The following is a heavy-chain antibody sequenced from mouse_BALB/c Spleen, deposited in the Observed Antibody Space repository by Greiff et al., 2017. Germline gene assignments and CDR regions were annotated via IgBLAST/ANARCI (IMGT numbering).Heavy chain of an antibody. Sequence: QVQLQQSAAELARPGASVKMSCKASGYTFTSYTMHWVKQRPGQGLEWIGYINPSSGYTEYNQKFKDKTTLTADKSSSTAYMQLSSLTSEDSAVYYCAREVYYYGSSSGWYFDVWGAGTTVTVSS. V-gene: IGHV1-4*02. CDR3: AREVYYYGSSSGWYFDV. D-gene: IGHD1-1*01. CDR1: GYTFTSYT. CDR2: INPSSGYT. J-gene: IGHJ1*01.